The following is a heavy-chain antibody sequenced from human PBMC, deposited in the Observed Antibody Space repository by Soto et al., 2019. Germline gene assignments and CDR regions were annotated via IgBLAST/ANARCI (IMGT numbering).Heavy chain of an antibody. Sequence: QVQLVQSGAEVKKPGASVKVSCKASGYTFTSYYMHWVRQAPGQGLEWMGWINPNSGGTNYAQKFQGRVTMTRDTSISTAYMELSRLRSDDTAVYYCARGSIVVVPAVYVAIGCPWGQGTLVTVSS. J-gene: IGHJ5*02. V-gene: IGHV1-2*02. CDR2: INPNSGGT. D-gene: IGHD2-2*01. CDR1: GYTFTSYY. CDR3: ARGSIVVVPAVYVAIGCP.